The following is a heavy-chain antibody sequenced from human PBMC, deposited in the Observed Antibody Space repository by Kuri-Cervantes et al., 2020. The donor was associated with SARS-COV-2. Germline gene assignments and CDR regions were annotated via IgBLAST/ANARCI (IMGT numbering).Heavy chain of an antibody. J-gene: IGHJ4*02. D-gene: IGHD3-22*01. Sequence: GGSRRLSGAASGFTFSSYSMNGVRQAPGKGLEWVSSIRSSSSYIYYADSVKGRFTISRANAKNSLYLQMNSLRAEDTAVYYCAKAGYYNDGSGYPFDYWGQGTLVTVSS. CDR1: GFTFSSYS. V-gene: IGHV3-21*01. CDR3: AKAGYYNDGSGYPFDY. CDR2: IRSSSSYI.